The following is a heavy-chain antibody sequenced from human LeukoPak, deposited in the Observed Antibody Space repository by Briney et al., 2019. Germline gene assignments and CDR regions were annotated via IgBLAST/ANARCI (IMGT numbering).Heavy chain of an antibody. CDR2: ITGSGGRT. Sequence: GGSLRLSCAASGFTFSSYAMNWVRQAPGKGLEWVSAITGSGGRTYYADSVKGRFTISRDNSRNTLYLQMSSLRAEDTAVYYCARDLGQYYDTSDNWFDPWGQGTLVTVSS. J-gene: IGHJ5*02. CDR1: GFTFSSYA. D-gene: IGHD3-22*01. V-gene: IGHV3-23*01. CDR3: ARDLGQYYDTSDNWFDP.